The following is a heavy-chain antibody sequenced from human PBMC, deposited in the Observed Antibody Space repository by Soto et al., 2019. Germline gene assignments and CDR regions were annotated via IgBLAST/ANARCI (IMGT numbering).Heavy chain of an antibody. Sequence: SETLSLTCTVSGDSVTRNRYYWGWIRQPPGKGLEWIGSIYYSGSTYYNPSLKSRLTISIDTSKNQFSLNMNSMTAADTAVYYCARGVIITWDYYYGMDVWGQGTTVTV. CDR1: GDSVTRNRYY. J-gene: IGHJ6*02. V-gene: IGHV4-39*01. CDR2: IYYSGST. D-gene: IGHD3-10*01. CDR3: ARGVIITWDYYYGMDV.